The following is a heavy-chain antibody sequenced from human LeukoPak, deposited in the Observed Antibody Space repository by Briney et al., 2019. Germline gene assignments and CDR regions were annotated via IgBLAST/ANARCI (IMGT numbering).Heavy chain of an antibody. Sequence: GGSLRLSCAASGFTVSSIYMSWVRQAPGKGLEWVSLIYSGGSKYYTDSVKGRFTISRDNSKNTLYLQMNSLRAEDTAVYYCARLDDGGDYFDYWGQGTLVTVSS. J-gene: IGHJ4*02. V-gene: IGHV3-53*01. CDR1: GFTVSSIY. CDR3: ARLDDGGDYFDY. D-gene: IGHD1-1*01. CDR2: IYSGGSK.